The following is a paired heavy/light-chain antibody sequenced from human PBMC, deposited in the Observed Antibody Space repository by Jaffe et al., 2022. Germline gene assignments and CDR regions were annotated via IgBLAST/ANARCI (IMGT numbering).Heavy chain of an antibody. CDR1: GYTFTGYY. CDR3: ARDGGYCSSTSCYVGLGNWFDP. J-gene: IGHJ5*02. CDR2: INPNSGGT. V-gene: IGHV1-2*06. Sequence: QVQLVQSGAEVKKPGASVKVSCKASGYTFTGYYMHWVRQAPGQGLEWMGRINPNSGGTNYAQKFQGRVTMTRDTSISTAYMELSRLRSDDTAVYYCARDGGYCSSTSCYVGLGNWFDPWGQGTLVTVSS. D-gene: IGHD2-2*01.
Light chain of an antibody. CDR1: QGISSY. CDR3: QQYYSFPPT. V-gene: IGKV1D-8*02. Sequence: AIWMTQSPSLLSASTGDRVTISCRMSQGISSYLAWYQQKPGKAPELLIYAASTLQSGVPSRFSGSGSGTDFTLTISCLQSEDFATYYCQQYYSFPPTFGQGTKVEIK. J-gene: IGKJ1*01. CDR2: AAS.